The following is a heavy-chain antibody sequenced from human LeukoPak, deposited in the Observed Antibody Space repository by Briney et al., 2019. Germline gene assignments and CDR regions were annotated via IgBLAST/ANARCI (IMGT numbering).Heavy chain of an antibody. D-gene: IGHD4-11*01. CDR3: ARDPPVATGAWFDP. V-gene: IGHV3-53*01. CDR2: IYSGGST. J-gene: IGHJ5*02. CDR1: GVTVSSNY. Sequence: PGGSLRLSCAASGVTVSSNYMSWVRQAPGKGLEWVSVIYSGGSTYYADSVKGRFTISRDNSKNTLYLQMNSLRAEDTAVYYCARDPPVATGAWFDPWGQGTLVTVSS.